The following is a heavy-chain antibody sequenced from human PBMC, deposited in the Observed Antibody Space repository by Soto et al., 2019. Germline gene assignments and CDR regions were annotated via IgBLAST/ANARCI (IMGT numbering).Heavy chain of an antibody. V-gene: IGHV4-59*01. CDR3: TKYRRTDAEGYSFDY. CDR1: GGSISGSY. D-gene: IGHD2-15*01. J-gene: IGHJ4*02. Sequence: SETLSLTCTVSGGSISGSYWSWFRQTPGKVLEWVGYIHYSGSTNYNPSLKSRVTMSVDSAKNQFSLQLSSVTAADTSVYFCTKYRRTDAEGYSFDYWGQGXLVTVHS. CDR2: IHYSGST.